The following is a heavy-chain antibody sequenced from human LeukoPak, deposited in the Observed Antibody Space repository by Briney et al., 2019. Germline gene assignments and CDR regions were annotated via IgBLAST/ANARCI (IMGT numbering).Heavy chain of an antibody. CDR3: AKHSHDGSAPYYEVQLDY. CDR2: ISSSGSTI. V-gene: IGHV3-48*03. CDR1: GFTFSSYE. J-gene: IGHJ4*02. Sequence: GGSPRLSCAASGFTFSSYEMNWVRQAPGKGLEWVSYISSSGSTIYYADSVKGRFTISRDNAKNSLYLQMNSLRAEDTAIYYCAKHSHDGSAPYYEVQLDYWGQGTLVTVSS. D-gene: IGHD3-22*01.